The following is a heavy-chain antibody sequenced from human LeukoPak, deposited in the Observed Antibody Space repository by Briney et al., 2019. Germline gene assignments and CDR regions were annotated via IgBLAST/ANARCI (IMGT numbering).Heavy chain of an antibody. Sequence: PGGSLRLSCAASGFTFSSYGMSWVRQAPGKGLEWVSAISGSGGSTYYADSVKGRFTISRDNSKNTLYLQMNSLRVEDTAVYYCAKEVTYGGAAFDVWGQGTTVTVSS. CDR3: AKEVTYGGAAFDV. CDR2: ISGSGGST. V-gene: IGHV3-23*01. J-gene: IGHJ3*01. D-gene: IGHD3-10*01. CDR1: GFTFSSYG.